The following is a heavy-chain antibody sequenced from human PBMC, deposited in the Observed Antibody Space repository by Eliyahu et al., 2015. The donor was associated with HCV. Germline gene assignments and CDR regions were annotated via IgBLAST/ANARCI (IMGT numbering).Heavy chain of an antibody. CDR2: ISYDGSNK. CDR1: GFPFSSYA. V-gene: IGHV3-30-3*01. CDR3: ARSPGSTHTGAFDI. J-gene: IGHJ3*02. Sequence: QVQLVESGGGVVQPGRSLRLSCAASGFPFSSYAMHWVRQAPGKGVEWVAVISYDGSNKYYADSVKGRFTISRDNSKNTLYLQMNSLRAEDTAVYYCARSPGSTHTGAFDIWGQGTMVTVSS. D-gene: IGHD5/OR15-5a*01.